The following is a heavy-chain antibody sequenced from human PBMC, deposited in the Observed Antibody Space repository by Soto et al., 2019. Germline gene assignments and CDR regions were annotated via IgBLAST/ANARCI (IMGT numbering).Heavy chain of an antibody. D-gene: IGHD3-22*01. CDR1: GYSFADYW. CDR3: ARQIYDSDTGPNFQYYFDS. V-gene: IGHV5-10-1*01. Sequence: PVESLKISCNGSGYSFADYWITRVLHKPGKGLEWMGRIDPSDSQTYYSPSFRGHVTISVTKSITTVFLQWSSLRASDTAMYYCARQIYDSDTGPNFQYYFDSWGQGTPVTVSS. J-gene: IGHJ4*02. CDR2: IDPSDSQT.